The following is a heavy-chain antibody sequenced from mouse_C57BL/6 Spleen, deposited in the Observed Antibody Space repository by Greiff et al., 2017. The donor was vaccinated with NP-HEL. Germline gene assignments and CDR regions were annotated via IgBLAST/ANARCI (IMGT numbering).Heavy chain of an antibody. V-gene: IGHV1-69*01. J-gene: IGHJ4*01. CDR3: ATYYGSKGMDY. Sequence: QVQLQQPGAELVMPGASVKLSCKASGYTFTSYWMHWVKQRPGQGLEWIGEIDPSDSYTNYNQKFKGKSTLTVDKSSSTAYMQLSSLTSEDSAVYYCATYYGSKGMDYWGQGTSVTVSS. CDR2: IDPSDSYT. D-gene: IGHD1-1*01. CDR1: GYTFTSYW.